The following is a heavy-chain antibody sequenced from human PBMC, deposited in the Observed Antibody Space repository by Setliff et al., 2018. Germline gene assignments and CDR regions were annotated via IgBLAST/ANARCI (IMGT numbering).Heavy chain of an antibody. CDR1: GYTFTSYG. CDR3: ARAQTGMGSGYYYDPEGEYFQH. J-gene: IGHJ1*01. V-gene: IGHV1-18*01. Sequence: ASVKVSCKASGYTFTSYGISWVRQAPGQGLEWMGWISAYNGNTNYAQKLQGRVTMTTDTSTSTAYMELRSLRSDDTAMYYCARAQTGMGSGYYYDPEGEYFQHWGQGTLVSLL. CDR2: ISAYNGNT. D-gene: IGHD3-22*01.